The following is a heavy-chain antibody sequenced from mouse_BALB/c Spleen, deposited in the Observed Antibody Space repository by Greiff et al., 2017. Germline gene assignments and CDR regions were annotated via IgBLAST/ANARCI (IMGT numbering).Heavy chain of an antibody. CDR3: AKHNSSGHLYYFDY. CDR2: IWGGGST. Sequence: VKLVESGPGLVAPSQSLSITCTVSGFSLTDYGVSWIRQPPGKGLEWLGVIWGGGSTYYNSALKSRLSISKDNSKSQVFLKMNSLQTDDTAMYYCAKHNSSGHLYYFDYWGQGTTLTVSS. J-gene: IGHJ2*01. CDR1: GFSLTDYG. D-gene: IGHD3-1*01. V-gene: IGHV2-6-5*01.